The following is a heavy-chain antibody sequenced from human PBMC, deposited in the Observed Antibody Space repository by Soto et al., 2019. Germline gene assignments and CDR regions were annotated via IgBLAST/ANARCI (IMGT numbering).Heavy chain of an antibody. D-gene: IGHD6-19*01. J-gene: IGHJ6*02. CDR3: AGELAVAASGYYGMDV. CDR2: IIPIFGTA. V-gene: IGHV1-69*13. Sequence: SVKVSCKASGGTFSSDAISWVRQAPGQGLEWMGGIIPIFGTANYAQKFQGRVTITADESTSTAYMELSSLRSEDTAVYYCAGELAVAASGYYGMDVWGQGTTVTVSS. CDR1: GGTFSSDA.